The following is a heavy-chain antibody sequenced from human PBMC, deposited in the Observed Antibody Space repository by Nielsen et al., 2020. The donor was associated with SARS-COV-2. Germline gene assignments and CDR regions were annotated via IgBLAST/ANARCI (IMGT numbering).Heavy chain of an antibody. V-gene: IGHV3-23*01. CDR3: AREGRKLPLDY. D-gene: IGHD5-24*01. J-gene: IGHJ4*02. CDR1: GFTISTYA. CDR2: ISAST. Sequence: GESLKISCAGSGFTISTYAMSWVRQAPGKGLEWVSAISASTYYADSVKGRFTISRDNSKNTLYLQMNSLRAEDTAVYYCAREGRKLPLDYWGQGTLVTVSS.